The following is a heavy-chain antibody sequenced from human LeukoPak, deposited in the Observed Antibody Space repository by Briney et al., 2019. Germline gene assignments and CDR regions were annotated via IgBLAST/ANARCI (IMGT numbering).Heavy chain of an antibody. V-gene: IGHV3-15*01. CDR3: TTVPLLYYDSSGYGIGLDY. CDR1: GFTFSNAW. D-gene: IGHD3-22*01. J-gene: IGHJ4*02. Sequence: SGGSLRLSCAASGFTFSNAWMSWVRQAPGKGLEWVGRIKSKTDGGTTDYAAPVKGRFTISRDDSKNTLYLQMNSLKTEDTAVYYCTTVPLLYYDSSGYGIGLDYWGQGTLVTVPS. CDR2: IKSKTDGGTT.